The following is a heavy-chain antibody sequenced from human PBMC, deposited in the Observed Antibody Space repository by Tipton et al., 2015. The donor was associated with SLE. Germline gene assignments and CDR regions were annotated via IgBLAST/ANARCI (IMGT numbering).Heavy chain of an antibody. CDR2: IYYSGST. V-gene: IGHV4-59*12. D-gene: IGHD2-2*01. CDR3: ARGLQRDPLFGY. J-gene: IGHJ4*02. CDR1: GGSISDYY. Sequence: TLSLTCSVAGGSISDYYWSWIRQPPGKGLEWIGYIYYSGSTNYNPSLKSRVTISVDTSKNQFSLKLRSVTAADTAVYYCARGLQRDPLFGYWGQGTRVTVSS.